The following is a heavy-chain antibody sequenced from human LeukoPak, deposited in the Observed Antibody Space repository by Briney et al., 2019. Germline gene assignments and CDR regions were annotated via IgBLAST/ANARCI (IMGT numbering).Heavy chain of an antibody. CDR1: GFTFSSYW. CDR2: INSDESST. Sequence: GGSLRLSCAASGFTFSSYWMYWVRQAPGKGLVWVSRINSDESSTAYADSVKGRFTISRDNAKNTLYLQMNSLRAEDTAVYYCVRGRLEMTYYWGQGTLVTVSS. J-gene: IGHJ4*02. D-gene: IGHD5-24*01. V-gene: IGHV3-74*01. CDR3: VRGRLEMTYY.